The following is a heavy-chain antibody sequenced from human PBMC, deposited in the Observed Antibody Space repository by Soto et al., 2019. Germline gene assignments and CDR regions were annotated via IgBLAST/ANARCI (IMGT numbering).Heavy chain of an antibody. V-gene: IGHV2-5*01. D-gene: IGHD3-22*01. CDR1: GFLLNTSGVG. CDR3: AHSRTYYYDSSGYYLGDYFDF. J-gene: IGHJ4*02. CDR2: IYWNDDK. Sequence: ESGPTLVNPTQTLTLTCTFSGFLLNTSGVGVGWIRQPPGKALEWLALIYWNDDKRYSPSLKSRFTIIKDTSKNQVVLTMTNMDPVDTATYYCAHSRTYYYDSSGYYLGDYFDFWGQGTLVTVSS.